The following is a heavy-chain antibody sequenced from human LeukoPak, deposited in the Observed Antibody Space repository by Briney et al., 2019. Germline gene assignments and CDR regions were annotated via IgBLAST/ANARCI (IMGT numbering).Heavy chain of an antibody. D-gene: IGHD3-22*01. CDR2: IYHSGST. Sequence: PSETLSLTCTVSGYSISSGYYWGWIRQPPGKGLEWIGSIYHSGSTYYNPSLKSRVTISVDTSKNQFSLKLSSVTAADTAVYYCARTNYYDSSPFDYWGQGTLVTVSS. CDR3: ARTNYYDSSPFDY. J-gene: IGHJ4*02. CDR1: GYSISSGYY. V-gene: IGHV4-38-2*02.